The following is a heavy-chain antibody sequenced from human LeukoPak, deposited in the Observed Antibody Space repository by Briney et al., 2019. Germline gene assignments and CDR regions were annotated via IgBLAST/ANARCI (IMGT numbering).Heavy chain of an antibody. J-gene: IGHJ4*02. Sequence: GGSLRLSCAASEFSFSSFWMTWVRQAPGKGLEWVANINQDGSETFYVDSVKGRFTISRDNAKKSLYLQMNSLRAEDTAVYYCARHSGSHHYWGQGTLVTVSS. CDR2: INQDGSET. CDR1: EFSFSSFW. CDR3: ARHSGSHHY. V-gene: IGHV3-7*05. D-gene: IGHD3-22*01.